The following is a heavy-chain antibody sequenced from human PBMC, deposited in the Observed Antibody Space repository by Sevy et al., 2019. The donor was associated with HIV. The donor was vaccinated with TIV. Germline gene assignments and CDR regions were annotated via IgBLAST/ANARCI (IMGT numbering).Heavy chain of an antibody. D-gene: IGHD3-22*01. CDR2: ISGSGGST. V-gene: IGHV3-23*01. CDR1: GFTFSSYA. J-gene: IGHJ4*02. Sequence: GGSLRLSCAASGFTFSSYAMSWVRQAPGKGLEWGSAISGSGGSTYYADSVKGRFTISRDNSKNTLYLQMNSLRAEDTAVYYCAKVDSSGYYSVSGFDYWGQGTLVTVSS. CDR3: AKVDSSGYYSVSGFDY.